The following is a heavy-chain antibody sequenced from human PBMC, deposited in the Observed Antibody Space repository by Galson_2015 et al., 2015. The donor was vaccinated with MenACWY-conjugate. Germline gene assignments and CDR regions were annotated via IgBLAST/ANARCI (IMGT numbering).Heavy chain of an antibody. CDR3: VRAEGWLRSAFDI. CDR1: GFTFSTYW. V-gene: IGHV3-30*01. Sequence: SLRLSCAASGFTFSTYWMHWVRQDPGKGLEWVAVVSYDGSTKYYADSVKGRFTISRDNSNNTVSLQMNSLRPEDTAVYYCVRAEGWLRSAFDIWGQGTMVTVSS. D-gene: IGHD5-24*01. J-gene: IGHJ3*02. CDR2: VSYDGSTK.